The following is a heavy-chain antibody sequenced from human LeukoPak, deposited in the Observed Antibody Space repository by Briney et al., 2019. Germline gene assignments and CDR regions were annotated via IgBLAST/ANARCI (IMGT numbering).Heavy chain of an antibody. V-gene: IGHV4-30-2*01. CDR3: ARGSYSGYGRWFDP. CDR2: IYHSGST. CDR1: GGSISSGCYS. D-gene: IGHD5-12*01. Sequence: SETLSLTCAVSGGSISSGCYSWSWIRQPPGKGLEWIGYIYHSGSTYYNPSLKSRVTISVARSKNQFSLKLSSVTAADTAVYYCARGSYSGYGRWFDPWGQGTLVTVSS. J-gene: IGHJ5*02.